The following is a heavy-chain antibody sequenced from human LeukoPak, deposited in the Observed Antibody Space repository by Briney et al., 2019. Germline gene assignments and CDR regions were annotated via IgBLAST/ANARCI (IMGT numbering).Heavy chain of an antibody. J-gene: IGHJ6*03. V-gene: IGHV4-34*01. D-gene: IGHD2-2*01. CDR1: GGSFSGYY. Sequence: SETLSLTCAVYGGSFSGYYWSWIRQPPGKGLEWIGEINHSGSTNYNPSLKSRVTISVDTSKNQFSLKLSSVTAADTAVYYCASQLLLGYYYYMDVWGKGTTVIISS. CDR2: INHSGST. CDR3: ASQLLLGYYYYMDV.